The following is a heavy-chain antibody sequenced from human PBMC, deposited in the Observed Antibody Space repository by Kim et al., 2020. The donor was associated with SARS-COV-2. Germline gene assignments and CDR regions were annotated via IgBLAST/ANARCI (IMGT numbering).Heavy chain of an antibody. CDR3: SKDSYPKEEATTVDFDY. V-gene: IGHV3-23*01. D-gene: IGHD5-12*01. CDR1: GFTFSSYA. Sequence: GGSLRLSCAASGFTFSSYAMSWVRQAPGKGLEWVSGISGSGGSTYYAYSVQGRVTISSDNSKNTLTLQMNILRPEDTAAADCSKDSYPKEEATTVDFDY. CDR2: ISGSGGST. J-gene: IGHJ4*01.